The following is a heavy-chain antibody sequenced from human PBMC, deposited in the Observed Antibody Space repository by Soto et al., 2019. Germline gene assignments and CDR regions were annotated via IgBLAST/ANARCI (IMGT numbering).Heavy chain of an antibody. Sequence: SVKVSCKASGGTFSSYTISWVRQAPGQGLEWMGRIIPILGIANYAQKFQGRVTITADKSTSTAYMELSSLRSEDTAVYYCARPLGYCSGGSCYPGLDAFDIWGQGTMVTVSS. CDR2: IIPILGIA. D-gene: IGHD2-15*01. V-gene: IGHV1-69*02. CDR1: GGTFSSYT. J-gene: IGHJ3*02. CDR3: ARPLGYCSGGSCYPGLDAFDI.